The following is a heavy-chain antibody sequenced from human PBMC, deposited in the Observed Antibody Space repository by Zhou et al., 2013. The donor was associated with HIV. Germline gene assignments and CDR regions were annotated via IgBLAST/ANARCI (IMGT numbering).Heavy chain of an antibody. D-gene: IGHD3-16*01. CDR3: AREVRGWGAFDI. Sequence: QVQLQESGPGLVKPSETLSLTCTVSGGSVTSHFWSWIRQPPGKGLEWIGSVFHIGRTNSNPSLKSRVIISVDTSKNQFSLKLTSVTAADTAVYYCAREVRGWGAFDIWGHGTMVTVSS. J-gene: IGHJ3*02. CDR2: VFHIGRT. V-gene: IGHV4-59*02. CDR1: GGSVTSHF.